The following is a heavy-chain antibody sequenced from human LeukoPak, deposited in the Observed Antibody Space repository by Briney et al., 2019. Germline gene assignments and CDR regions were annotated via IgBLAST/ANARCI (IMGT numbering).Heavy chain of an antibody. D-gene: IGHD3-3*01. J-gene: IGHJ4*02. CDR3: ARMRGWSGSSPYYHDY. Sequence: GGSLRLSCAASGFTFTRNWMSWVRQAPGKGLEWLANIHQDGSEMYYADSVKGRFTISRDNAKSSLYLQMNSLRAEDAALYYCARMRGWSGSSPYYHDYWGQGTLVTVSS. CDR2: IHQDGSEM. CDR1: GFTFTRNW. V-gene: IGHV3-7*05.